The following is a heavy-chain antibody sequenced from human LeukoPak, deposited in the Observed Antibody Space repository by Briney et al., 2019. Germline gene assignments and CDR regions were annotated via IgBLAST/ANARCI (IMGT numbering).Heavy chain of an antibody. V-gene: IGHV3-21*01. CDR2: IGSVTTYI. J-gene: IGHJ4*02. Sequence: GGSLRLSCAASGFTFSDYTMNWVRQAPGKGLEWVSAIGSVTTYIYYADSVKGRFTISRDNAKNSLSLQMNSLRAEDTAVYYCARAIAVAGPYYFDYGGEGTLVTVSS. D-gene: IGHD6-19*01. CDR1: GFTFSDYT. CDR3: ARAIAVAGPYYFDY.